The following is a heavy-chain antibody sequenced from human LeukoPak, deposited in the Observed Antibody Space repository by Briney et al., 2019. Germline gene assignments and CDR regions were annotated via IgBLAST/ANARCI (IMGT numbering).Heavy chain of an antibody. D-gene: IGHD3/OR15-3a*01. CDR2: ISGSGADT. CDR3: ARHRDFIDY. J-gene: IGHJ4*02. CDR1: GFTFSSNA. V-gene: IGHV3-23*01. Sequence: GGSLRLSCAASGFTFSSNAMSWVRQAPGKGLECVSSISGSGADTYYADSVTGRFTISRDTSKKTLYLQMNSLRAEDPAVSYGARHRDFIDYWGQGTLVTVSS.